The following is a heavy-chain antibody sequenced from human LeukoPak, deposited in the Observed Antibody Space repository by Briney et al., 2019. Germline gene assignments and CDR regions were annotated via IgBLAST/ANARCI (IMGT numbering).Heavy chain of an antibody. D-gene: IGHD3-10*01. CDR1: GYSFTSYG. Sequence: GASVKVSCKASGYSFTSYGFNWVRQAPGQGLEWMGWMNPNSGSTGYSQNFQGRVTMTRDTSISTAYMELSSLRSEDTAVYYCAVHYYASGSYFNYWGQGTLVTVSS. CDR3: AVHYYASGSYFNY. V-gene: IGHV1-8*02. J-gene: IGHJ4*02. CDR2: MNPNSGST.